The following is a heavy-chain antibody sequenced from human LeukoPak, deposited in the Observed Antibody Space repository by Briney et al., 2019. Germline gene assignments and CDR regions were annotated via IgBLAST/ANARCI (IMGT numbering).Heavy chain of an antibody. D-gene: IGHD3-10*01. CDR2: ISGGGYDT. J-gene: IGHJ4*02. CDR1: GFTFSSYA. V-gene: IGHV3-23*01. Sequence: GGSLRLSCAASGFTFSSYAMNWVRHAPGKGLEWVSAISGGGYDTSYADSVKGRFTISRDNSKNTLYLQMNSLRAEDTAVYYCAKRLWFGGYDYWGQGILVTVSS. CDR3: AKRLWFGGYDY.